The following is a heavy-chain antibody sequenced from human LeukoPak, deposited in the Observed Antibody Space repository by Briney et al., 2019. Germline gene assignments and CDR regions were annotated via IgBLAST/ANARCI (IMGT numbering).Heavy chain of an antibody. V-gene: IGHV3-23*01. CDR1: GFTFSSYA. Sequence: GGSLRLSCAASGFTFSSYAMSWVRQAPGKGLEWVSAISGSGGSTYYADSVKGRFTISRDNSKNTLYLQMNSLRAEDTAMYYCAKDLNYADYELANIFDPWGQGTMVTVSS. CDR3: AKDLNYADYELANIFDP. D-gene: IGHD4-17*01. J-gene: IGHJ3*01. CDR2: ISGSGGST.